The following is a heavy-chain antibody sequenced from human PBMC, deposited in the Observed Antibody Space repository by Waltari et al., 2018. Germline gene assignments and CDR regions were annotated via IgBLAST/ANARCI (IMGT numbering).Heavy chain of an antibody. Sequence: EVQLVESGGGLVQPGGSLSVSCAAAGFTFSEFWMSWVRQAPGKGLEWVANIKQDGSDKYYVESVKGRFTISRDNANNLLFLQMNSLRVDDTALYYCSSMDFWGKGTTVIVSS. CDR3: SSMDF. CDR1: GFTFSEFW. J-gene: IGHJ6*03. V-gene: IGHV3-7*01. CDR2: IKQDGSDK.